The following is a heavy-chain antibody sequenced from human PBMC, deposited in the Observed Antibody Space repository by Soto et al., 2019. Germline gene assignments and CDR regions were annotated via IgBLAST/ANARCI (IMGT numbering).Heavy chain of an antibody. J-gene: IGHJ6*03. Sequence: SETLSLTCAVYGGSFSGYYWSWIRQPPGKGLEWIGEINRSGSTNYNPSLKSRVTISVDTSKNQFSLKLSSVTAADTAVYYCARGDSSGGRFYYMDVWGKGTTVTVSS. CDR3: ARGDSSGGRFYYMDV. V-gene: IGHV4-34*01. CDR2: INRSGST. CDR1: GGSFSGYY. D-gene: IGHD6-19*01.